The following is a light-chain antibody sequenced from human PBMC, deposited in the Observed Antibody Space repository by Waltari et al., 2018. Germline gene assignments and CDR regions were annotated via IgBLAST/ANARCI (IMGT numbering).Light chain of an antibody. CDR2: DIS. CDR1: HSVTNY. J-gene: IGKJ4*01. CDR3: LQRDRWLT. Sequence: DIVLTQSPATLSFSPGERATLSCRDSHSVTNYLAWYQQKPGQAPRPLIYDISTRATAIPARFNGSGSGTDFTLTISSLEPEDFAVYYCLQRDRWLTFGGGTKVEIK. V-gene: IGKV3-11*01.